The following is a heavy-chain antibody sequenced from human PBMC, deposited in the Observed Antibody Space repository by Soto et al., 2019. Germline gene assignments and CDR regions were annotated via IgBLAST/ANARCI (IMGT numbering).Heavy chain of an antibody. D-gene: IGHD6-19*01. V-gene: IGHV4-59*08. J-gene: IGHJ4*02. CDR1: GGSISSYY. Sequence: QVQLQESRPGLVKPSETLSLTCTVSGGSISSYYWSWIRQPPGKGLEWIGYIYYSGSTNYNPSLKSRVTISVDTSKTQFSLKLSSVTAADTVVYSCARHDSSGWGGYFDYWGQGTLVTVSS. CDR2: IYYSGST. CDR3: ARHDSSGWGGYFDY.